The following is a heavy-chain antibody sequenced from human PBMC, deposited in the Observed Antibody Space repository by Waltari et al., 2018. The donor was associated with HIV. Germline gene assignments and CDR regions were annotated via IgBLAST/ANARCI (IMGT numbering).Heavy chain of an antibody. CDR1: GGSISRSDYY. J-gene: IGHJ4*02. Sequence: QLQLQESGPGLVKPSETLSLTCSLSGGSISRSDYYWCWIRQSPGKGLEWIGNIYYGGSTYYNPSLQSRVTISVDTSKNQFSLRLNSVTAADTAVYFCARHLRGHGFLAKLYYFDFWGQGALVTVSS. D-gene: IGHD3-3*01. CDR2: IYYGGST. CDR3: ARHLRGHGFLAKLYYFDF. V-gene: IGHV4-39*01.